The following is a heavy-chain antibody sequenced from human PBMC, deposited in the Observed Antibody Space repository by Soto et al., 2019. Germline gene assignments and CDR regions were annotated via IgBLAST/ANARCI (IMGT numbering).Heavy chain of an antibody. Sequence: ASVKVSCKASGDTVTIYEMHGVRQAPGQGREWLRRIKPSGGSTRYGQKFKGRVTMTRDTSTSTVYMELSSLRSEDTAVYYCARDSSSWRKNNWFDPWGQGTLVTVSS. V-gene: IGHV1-46*01. D-gene: IGHD6-13*01. CDR2: IKPSGGST. CDR1: GDTVTIYE. J-gene: IGHJ5*02. CDR3: ARDSSSWRKNNWFDP.